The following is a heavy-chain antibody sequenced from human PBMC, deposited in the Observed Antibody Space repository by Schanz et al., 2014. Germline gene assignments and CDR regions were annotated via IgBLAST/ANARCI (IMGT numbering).Heavy chain of an antibody. CDR3: AKVQTHTLYGGNSCFDY. CDR1: GFTFDDHA. D-gene: IGHD2-21*02. J-gene: IGHJ4*02. V-gene: IGHV3-9*01. Sequence: EVQLVESGGGLVQPGRSLRLSCAASGFTFDDHAMHWVWQVPGKGLEWVSGISWNSGNIAYADSVKGRFTISRDNAKNSLYLQMNSLRPEDTALYYCAKVQTHTLYGGNSCFDYWGQGTLVTVSS. CDR2: ISWNSGNI.